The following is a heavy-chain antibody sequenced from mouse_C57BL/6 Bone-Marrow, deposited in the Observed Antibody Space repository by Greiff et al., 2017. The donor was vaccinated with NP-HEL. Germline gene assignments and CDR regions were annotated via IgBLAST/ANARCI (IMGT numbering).Heavy chain of an antibody. CDR3: ARWPRFFDY. Sequence: QVQLKESGAELARPGASVKMSCKASGYTFTSYTMHWVKQRPGQGLEWIGYINPSSGYTKYNEKFKDKATLTADKSSSTAYMQLSSLTSEDSAVYYCARWPRFFDYWGQGTTLTVSS. J-gene: IGHJ2*01. CDR1: GYTFTSYT. D-gene: IGHD2-10*02. V-gene: IGHV1-4*01. CDR2: INPSSGYT.